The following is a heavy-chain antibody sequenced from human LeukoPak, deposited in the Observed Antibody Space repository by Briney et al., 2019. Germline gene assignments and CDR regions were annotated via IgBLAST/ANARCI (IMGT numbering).Heavy chain of an antibody. J-gene: IGHJ4*02. CDR2: ISGSGGST. CDR3: AKDLDSSSWYLSPRIDY. Sequence: TGGSLRLSCAASGFTFSSYWMSWVRQAPGKGLEWVSAISGSGGSTYYADSVKGRFTISRDNSKNTLYLQMNSLRAEDTAVYYCAKDLDSSSWYLSPRIDYWGQGTLVTVSS. V-gene: IGHV3-23*01. D-gene: IGHD6-13*01. CDR1: GFTFSSYW.